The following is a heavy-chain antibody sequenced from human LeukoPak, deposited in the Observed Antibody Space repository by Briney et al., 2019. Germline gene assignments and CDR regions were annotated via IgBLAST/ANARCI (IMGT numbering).Heavy chain of an antibody. J-gene: IGHJ6*02. D-gene: IGHD6-13*01. CDR3: ARDIAAAGILSTTYYYYGMEV. CDR1: GFTFSSYA. Sequence: GGSLRLSCAASGFTFSSYAMHWVRQAPGKGLEWVAVISYDGSNKYYADSVKGRFTISRDNSKNTLYLQMNSLRAEDTAVYYCARDIAAAGILSTTYYYYGMEVWGQGTTVTVSS. CDR2: ISYDGSNK. V-gene: IGHV3-30-3*01.